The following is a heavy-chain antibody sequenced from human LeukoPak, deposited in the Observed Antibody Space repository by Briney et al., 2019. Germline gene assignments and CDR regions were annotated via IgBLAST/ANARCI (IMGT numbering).Heavy chain of an antibody. D-gene: IGHD3-22*01. CDR2: ISYDGSSK. J-gene: IGHJ4*02. CDR1: GFTFSSYG. Sequence: PGRSLRLSCAASGFTFSSYGMHWVRQAPGKGLEWVAVISYDGSSKYFADSVKGRFTISRDNSKNTLYLQMNSLRAEDTAVYFCARTHGTYYYDRSGYYPDYWGQGNLVTVSS. CDR3: ARTHGTYYYDRSGYYPDY. V-gene: IGHV3-30*03.